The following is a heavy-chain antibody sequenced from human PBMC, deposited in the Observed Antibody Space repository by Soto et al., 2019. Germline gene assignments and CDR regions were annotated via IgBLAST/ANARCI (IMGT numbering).Heavy chain of an antibody. CDR3: AIQDYGGNLGYLDS. CDR1: GGSISSSSYY. CDR2: IYYSGST. D-gene: IGHD4-17*01. V-gene: IGHV4-39*01. J-gene: IGHJ4*02. Sequence: SETLSLTCTVSGGSISSSSYYWGWIRQPPEKGLEWIGSIYYSGSTYYNPSLKRRVTISVDTSKNQFSLNLSSVTAADTAVYYWAIQDYGGNLGYLDSWGQGTRVSVPQ.